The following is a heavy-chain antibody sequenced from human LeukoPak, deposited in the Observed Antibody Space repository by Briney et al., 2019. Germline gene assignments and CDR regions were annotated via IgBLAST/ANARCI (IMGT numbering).Heavy chain of an antibody. V-gene: IGHV4-34*01. CDR2: INHSGST. CDR3: ARQHARYCSSTSCYVHPRFDY. CDR1: GGSFSGYY. D-gene: IGHD2-2*01. J-gene: IGHJ4*02. Sequence: PSETLSLTCAVYGGSFSGYYWSWIRQPPGKGLEWIGEINHSGSTNYNPSLKSRVTISVDTSKNQFSLKLSSVTAADTAVYYCARQHARYCSSTSCYVHPRFDYWGQGTLVTVSS.